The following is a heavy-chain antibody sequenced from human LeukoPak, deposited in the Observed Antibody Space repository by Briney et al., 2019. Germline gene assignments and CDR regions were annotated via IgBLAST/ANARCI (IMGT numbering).Heavy chain of an antibody. D-gene: IGHD4-23*01. V-gene: IGHV3-48*03. CDR1: GFTFSSYE. Sequence: GGSLRLSCAASGFTFSSYEMNWVRQAPGKGLEWISYISTSGSTIYYADSVKGRFTVSRDNAKNSLYLQMNSLRAEDAAVYNCARSGGYYDYWGQGTLVSVSS. J-gene: IGHJ4*02. CDR2: ISTSGSTI. CDR3: ARSGGYYDY.